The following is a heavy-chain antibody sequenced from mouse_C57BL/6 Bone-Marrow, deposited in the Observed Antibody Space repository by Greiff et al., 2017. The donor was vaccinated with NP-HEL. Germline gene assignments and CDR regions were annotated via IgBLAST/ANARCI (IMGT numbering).Heavy chain of an antibody. CDR2: INYDGSST. V-gene: IGHV5-16*01. Sequence: EVQRVESEGGLVQPGSSMKLSCTASGFTFSDYYMAWVRQVPEKGLEWVANINYDGSSTYYLDSLKSRFIISRDNAKNILYLQMSSLKSEDTATYYCARDLGNYVDYWGQGTTLTVSS. J-gene: IGHJ2*01. CDR1: GFTFSDYY. CDR3: ARDLGNYVDY. D-gene: IGHD1-1*02.